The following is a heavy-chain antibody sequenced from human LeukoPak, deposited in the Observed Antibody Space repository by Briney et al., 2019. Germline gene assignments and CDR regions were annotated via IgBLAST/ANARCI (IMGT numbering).Heavy chain of an antibody. D-gene: IGHD3-22*01. CDR1: GYSISSGYY. Sequence: PSETLSLTCTVSGYSISSGYYWGWIRQPPGKGVGWIGSIYHSGSTYYNPSLKSRVTISVDTSKNQFSLKLSSVTAADTAVYYCARDYSSGYYVDYWGQGTLVTVSS. J-gene: IGHJ4*02. CDR2: IYHSGST. V-gene: IGHV4-38-2*02. CDR3: ARDYSSGYYVDY.